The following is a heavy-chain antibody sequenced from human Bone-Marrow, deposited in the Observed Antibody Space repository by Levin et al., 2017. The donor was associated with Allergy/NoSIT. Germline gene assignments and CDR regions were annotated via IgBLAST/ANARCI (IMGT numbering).Heavy chain of an antibody. CDR3: ARDVAATGALDI. Sequence: GESLKISCAASGFTFSSYWMSWVRQAPGKGLEWVANIKQGGGEKYYVDSVKGRFTISRDNAENSLYLQMNSLRAEDTALYYCARDVAATGALDIWGHGTMVTVSS. CDR2: IKQGGGEK. J-gene: IGHJ3*02. CDR1: GFTFSSYW. D-gene: IGHD6-19*01. V-gene: IGHV3-7*04.